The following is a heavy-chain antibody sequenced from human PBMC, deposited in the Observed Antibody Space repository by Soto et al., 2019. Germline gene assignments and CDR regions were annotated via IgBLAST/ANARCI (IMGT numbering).Heavy chain of an antibody. CDR2: INPGGGST. J-gene: IGHJ4*02. CDR3: ARVTFCGGDCYSFDY. CDR1: GYTFTNNY. Sequence: QVQLVQSGAEVRKPGASVKVSCKASGYTFTNNYIHWVRQAPGQGREWMGIINPGGGSTNYAQKFQARVSMTRDTSTASVYMELSSLTSEDTAVYYCARVTFCGGDCYSFDYWGQGTLVTVSS. V-gene: IGHV1-46*01. D-gene: IGHD2-21*02.